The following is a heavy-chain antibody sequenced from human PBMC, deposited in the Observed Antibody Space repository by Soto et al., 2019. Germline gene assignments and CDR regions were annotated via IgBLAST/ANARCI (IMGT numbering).Heavy chain of an antibody. D-gene: IGHD3-3*01. CDR2: IIPIFGTA. J-gene: IGHJ6*04. V-gene: IGHV1-69*13. Sequence: SVKVSCTASGGTFSSYAISWVRQAPGQGLEWMGGIIPIFGTANYAQKFQGRVTITADESTSTAYMELSSLRSEDTAEYYCASSLYYDFWSGYYPPHQTNHYYYYGMDFWGEGTSVTVSS. CDR3: ASSLYYDFWSGYYPPHQTNHYYYYGMDF. CDR1: GGTFSSYA.